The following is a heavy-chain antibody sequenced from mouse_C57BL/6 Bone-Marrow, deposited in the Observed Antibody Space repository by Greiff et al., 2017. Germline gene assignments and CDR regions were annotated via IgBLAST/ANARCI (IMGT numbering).Heavy chain of an antibody. V-gene: IGHV5-6*01. CDR2: ISSGGSYT. CDR1: GFTFSSYG. D-gene: IGHD2-4*01. J-gene: IGHJ2*01. CDR3: ARHMITTWDFDY. Sequence: EVQVVESGGDLVKPGGSLKLSCAASGFTFSSYGMSWVRQTPDKRLEWVATISSGGSYTYYPDSVKGRFTISRDNAKNTLYLQMSSLKSEDTAMYYCARHMITTWDFDYWGQGTTLTVSS.